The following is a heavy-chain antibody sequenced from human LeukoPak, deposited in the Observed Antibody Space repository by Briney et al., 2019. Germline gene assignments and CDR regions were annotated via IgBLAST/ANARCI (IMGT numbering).Heavy chain of an antibody. J-gene: IGHJ4*02. CDR1: GGSISSYY. V-gene: IGHV4-59*06. CDR3: ASSYGLLFGY. D-gene: IGHD5-18*01. Sequence: SETLSLTCTVSGGSISSYYWSWIRQPAGKGLEWIGYIYYSGSTYYNPSLKSRVTISVDTSKNQFSLKLSSVTAADTAVYYCASSYGLLFGYWGQGTLVTVSS. CDR2: IYYSGST.